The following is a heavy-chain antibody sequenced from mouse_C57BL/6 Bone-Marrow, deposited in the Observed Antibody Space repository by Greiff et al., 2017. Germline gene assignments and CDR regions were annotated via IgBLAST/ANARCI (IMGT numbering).Heavy chain of an antibody. D-gene: IGHD4-1*01. J-gene: IGHJ4*01. Sequence: EVQLMESGEGLVKPGGSLKLSCAASGFTFSSYAMSWVRQTPEKRLEWVAYISSGGDYIYYADTVKGRFTISRDNARNTLYLQMSSLKSEDTAMYYCTKTGTDYAMDYWGQGTSVTVSS. V-gene: IGHV5-9-1*02. CDR2: ISSGGDYI. CDR1: GFTFSSYA. CDR3: TKTGTDYAMDY.